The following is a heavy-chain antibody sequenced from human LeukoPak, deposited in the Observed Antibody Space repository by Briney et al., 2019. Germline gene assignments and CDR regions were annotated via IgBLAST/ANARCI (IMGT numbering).Heavy chain of an antibody. CDR1: GFTFSSYG. V-gene: IGHV3-23*01. J-gene: IGHJ4*02. CDR3: AREIHGDRTNFDY. CDR2: INGSGGST. Sequence: GGSLRLSCAASGFTFSSYGMHWVRQAPGKGLEWVSAINGSGGSTYYADSVKGRFTISRDNSKNTLYLQMNSLRAEDTAVYYCAREIHGDRTNFDYWGQGTLVTVSS. D-gene: IGHD4-17*01.